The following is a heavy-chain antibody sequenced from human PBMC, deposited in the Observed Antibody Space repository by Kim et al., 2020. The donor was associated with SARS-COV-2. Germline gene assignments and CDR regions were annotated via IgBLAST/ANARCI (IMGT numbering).Heavy chain of an antibody. CDR3: ARRRGYYSGGLDY. CDR1: GFTFSSHA. Sequence: GGSLRLSCAASGFTFSSHAMHWVRQAPGKGLEWVGVILDDGNNKYYGDSVKGQFTISRDNSRNTVFLQMNSLRVEDTAVYYCARRRGYYSGGLDYWGQGTLVTVSS. J-gene: IGHJ4*02. CDR2: ILDDGNNK. V-gene: IGHV3-30*04. D-gene: IGHD2-15*01.